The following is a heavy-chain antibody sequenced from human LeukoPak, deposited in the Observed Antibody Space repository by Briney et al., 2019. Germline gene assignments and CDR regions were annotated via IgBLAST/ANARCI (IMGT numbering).Heavy chain of an antibody. CDR1: GFTFSSYW. CDR3: ARDFSSGWPYYYYYGMDV. Sequence: GGSLKLSCAASGFTFSSYWMSWVRQAPGNGLEWVANIKQDGSEKYYVDSVKGRFTISRDNAKNSLYLQMNSLRAEDTAVYYCARDFSSGWPYYYYYGMDVWGQGTTVTVSS. V-gene: IGHV3-7*01. J-gene: IGHJ6*02. D-gene: IGHD6-19*01. CDR2: IKQDGSEK.